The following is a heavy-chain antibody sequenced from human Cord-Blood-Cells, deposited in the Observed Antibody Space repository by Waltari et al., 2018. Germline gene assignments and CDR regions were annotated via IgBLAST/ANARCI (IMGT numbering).Heavy chain of an antibody. CDR3: AGIAAAGVRLDY. J-gene: IGHJ4*02. Sequence: QLQLQESGPGLVKPSETLSLTCTVSGGSISSSSYYWGWIRQPPGKGLEWIGSIYYSGSTYYNPYLKSRVTISVDTSKNQFSLKLSSVTAADTAVYYCAGIAAAGVRLDYWGQGTLVTVSS. CDR1: GGSISSSSYY. V-gene: IGHV4-39*07. CDR2: IYYSGST. D-gene: IGHD6-13*01.